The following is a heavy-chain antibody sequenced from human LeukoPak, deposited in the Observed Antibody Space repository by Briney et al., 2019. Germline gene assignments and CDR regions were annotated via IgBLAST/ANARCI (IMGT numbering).Heavy chain of an antibody. CDR2: ISGSGGST. Sequence: PGGSLRLSCAASGFTFSSYAMSWVRQAPGKGLEWVSAISGSGGSTYYADSVKGRFTISRDNSKNTLYLQMNSPRAEDTAVYYCAKVADYGGNYTPDYWGQGTLVTVSS. D-gene: IGHD4-23*01. V-gene: IGHV3-23*01. CDR3: AKVADYGGNYTPDY. CDR1: GFTFSSYA. J-gene: IGHJ4*02.